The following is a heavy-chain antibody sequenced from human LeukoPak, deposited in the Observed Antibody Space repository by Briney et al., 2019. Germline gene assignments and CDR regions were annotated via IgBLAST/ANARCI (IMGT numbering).Heavy chain of an antibody. D-gene: IGHD5-18*01. CDR2: MNPNSGNT. V-gene: IGHV1-8*03. J-gene: IGHJ6*03. Sequence: ASVKVSCKASGYTFTSYDINWVRQATGQGLEWMGWMNPNSGNTGYAQKFQGRVTITRNTSISTAYMELSSLRSEDTAVYYCARDLRGYSYGYEGYYYYYMDVWGKGTTVTVSS. CDR3: ARDLRGYSYGYEGYYYYYMDV. CDR1: GYTFTSYD.